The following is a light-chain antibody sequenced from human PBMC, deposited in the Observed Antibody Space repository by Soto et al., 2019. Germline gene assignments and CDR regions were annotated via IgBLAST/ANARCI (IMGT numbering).Light chain of an antibody. CDR2: GAS. Sequence: VMTQSPATLSVSPGERATLSCWASETVATNLAWYQQKPGQAPRLLIYGASTRATGIPDRFSGSGSGTEFSLTVSSLQSEDFAVYYCQQYDNWPQTFGQGTKVDI. CDR1: ETVATN. J-gene: IGKJ1*01. V-gene: IGKV3-15*01. CDR3: QQYDNWPQT.